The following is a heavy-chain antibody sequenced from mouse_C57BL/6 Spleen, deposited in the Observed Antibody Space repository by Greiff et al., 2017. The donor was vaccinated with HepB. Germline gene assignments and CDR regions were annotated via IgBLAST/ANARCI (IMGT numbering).Heavy chain of an antibody. Sequence: EVMLVESGGGLVKPGGSLKLSCAASGFTFSSYAMSWVRQTPEKRLEWVATISDGGSYTYYPDNVKGRFTISRDNAKNNRYLQMSHLKSEDTAMYYCATNWDEDYYAMDYWGQGTSVTVSS. CDR3: ATNWDEDYYAMDY. J-gene: IGHJ4*01. CDR1: GFTFSSYA. V-gene: IGHV5-4*03. CDR2: ISDGGSYT. D-gene: IGHD4-1*01.